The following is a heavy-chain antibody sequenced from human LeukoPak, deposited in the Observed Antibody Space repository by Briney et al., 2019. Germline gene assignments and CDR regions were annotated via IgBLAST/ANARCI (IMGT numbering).Heavy chain of an antibody. Sequence: PSETLSLTCTVSGGSISSYYWTWIRQPPGKGLEWIGFIYNSRSTNYNPSLKSRVTMSVDTSKNQFSLKLSSVTAADTAVYYCARGQYGDYDDAFDIWGQGTMVTVSS. D-gene: IGHD4-17*01. J-gene: IGHJ3*02. V-gene: IGHV4-59*12. CDR3: ARGQYGDYDDAFDI. CDR2: IYNSRST. CDR1: GGSISSYY.